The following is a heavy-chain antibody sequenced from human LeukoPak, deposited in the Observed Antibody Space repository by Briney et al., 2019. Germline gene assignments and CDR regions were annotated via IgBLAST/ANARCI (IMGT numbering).Heavy chain of an antibody. J-gene: IGHJ5*02. CDR1: GFTFKSYA. D-gene: IGHD3-3*01. CDR3: AKVSSGEHTFWSDFSQDKWFDP. Sequence: GGSMRLSCAASGFTFKSYAMTWVRQAPGKGMEWVSAIGGGGDKVLYADSVKGRFTISRDNSKQTLFLQMNSLGAADTAVYYCAKVSSGEHTFWSDFSQDKWFDPWGLGTLVTVAS. CDR2: IGGGGDKV. V-gene: IGHV3-23*01.